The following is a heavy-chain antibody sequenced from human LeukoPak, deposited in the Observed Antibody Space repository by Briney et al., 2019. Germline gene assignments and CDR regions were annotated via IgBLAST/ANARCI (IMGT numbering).Heavy chain of an antibody. CDR2: ISWNSGRI. J-gene: IGHJ4*02. Sequence: QPGRSLRLSCAASGFTFDDYAMHWVRQAPGKGLEWVSGISWNSGRIGYADSVKGRFTISRDNAKNSLYLQMNSLRAEDMALYYCAKDRSYSSSYLLDYWGQGTLVTVSS. CDR1: GFTFDDYA. V-gene: IGHV3-9*03. D-gene: IGHD6-6*01. CDR3: AKDRSYSSSYLLDY.